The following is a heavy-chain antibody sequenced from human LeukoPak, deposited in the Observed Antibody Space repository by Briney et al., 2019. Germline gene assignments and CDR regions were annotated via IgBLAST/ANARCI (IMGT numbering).Heavy chain of an antibody. J-gene: IGHJ2*01. CDR1: GYTFTGNH. V-gene: IGHV1-2*02. D-gene: IGHD2-15*01. Sequence: ASVKVSCKASGYTFTGNHVHWVRQAPGQRLEWMGWIDPNSGGTKYAQKFQDRVTMTSDTSISTAYMELSGLRSDDTAVYFCAKEADIVSFDLWGRGTLVTVSS. CDR2: IDPNSGGT. CDR3: AKEADIVSFDL.